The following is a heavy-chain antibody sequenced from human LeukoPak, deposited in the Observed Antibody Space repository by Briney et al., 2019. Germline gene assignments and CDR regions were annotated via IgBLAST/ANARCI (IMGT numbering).Heavy chain of an antibody. CDR1: GASISSYY. D-gene: IGHD3-3*01. CDR3: ARVGRDFWSGYYTAYFDY. CDR2: IYYSGST. V-gene: IGHV4-59*01. Sequence: PSETLSLTCTVSGASISSYYWSWIRQPPGKGLEWIGYIYYSGSTNYNPSLKSRVTISVDTSKNQFSLKLSSVTAADTAVYYCARVGRDFWSGYYTAYFDYWGQGTLVTVSS. J-gene: IGHJ4*02.